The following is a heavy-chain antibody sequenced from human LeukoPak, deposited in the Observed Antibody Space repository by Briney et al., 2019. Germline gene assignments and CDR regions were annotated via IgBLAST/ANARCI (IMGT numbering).Heavy chain of an antibody. D-gene: IGHD3-22*01. V-gene: IGHV3-49*04. Sequence: PGRSLRLSCTASGFTFGDYAMSWVRQAPGKGLEWVGFIRSKADGGTTEHAASVTGRLTISRDDSKSIAYLQMNSLKTEDTAVYYCTRYHYDTSGYYYLNDWGQGTLVTVSS. CDR2: IRSKADGGTT. CDR3: TRYHYDTSGYYYLND. CDR1: GFTFGDYA. J-gene: IGHJ4*02.